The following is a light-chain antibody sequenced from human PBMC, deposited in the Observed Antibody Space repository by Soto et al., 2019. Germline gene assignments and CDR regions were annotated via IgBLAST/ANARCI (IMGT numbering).Light chain of an antibody. V-gene: IGKV1-27*01. CDR2: SAS. CDR1: QDIRNF. Sequence: DVQMTQSPSSLSASVGDRVTIACRASQDIRNFVAWYQQKPGKVPKLLISSASTLQSGVPSRFSGSGSGTDFTLTISSLQPEDVATYYCQKYNGVTRPFGQGTKVEI. CDR3: QKYNGVTRP. J-gene: IGKJ1*01.